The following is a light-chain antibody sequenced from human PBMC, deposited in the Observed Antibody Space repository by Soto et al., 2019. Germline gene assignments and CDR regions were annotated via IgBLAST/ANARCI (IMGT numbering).Light chain of an antibody. V-gene: IGKV3-15*01. J-gene: IGKJ1*01. CDR3: QQYNSWLWT. Sequence: EILMAQSPATLSVSPGERATLSCWASQSVSSNLAWYQQKSGQAPRLLMYGASTRASGIPARFSGSGSGTEFTLTISSLQSEDSAVYYCQQYNSWLWTFGQGTKVDIK. CDR1: QSVSSN. CDR2: GAS.